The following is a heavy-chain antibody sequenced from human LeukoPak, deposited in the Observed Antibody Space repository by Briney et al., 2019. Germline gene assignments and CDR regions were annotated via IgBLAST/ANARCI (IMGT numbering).Heavy chain of an antibody. D-gene: IGHD5-12*01. CDR3: ARDNIIVATITNWFDP. CDR1: GGTFSSYA. Sequence: ASVKVSCKASGGTFSSYAISWVRQAPGQGLEWMGGIIPIFGTANYAQKFQGRVTITADESTSIAYMELSSLRSEDTAVYYCARDNIIVATITNWFDPWGQGTLVTVSS. J-gene: IGHJ5*02. V-gene: IGHV1-69*13. CDR2: IIPIFGTA.